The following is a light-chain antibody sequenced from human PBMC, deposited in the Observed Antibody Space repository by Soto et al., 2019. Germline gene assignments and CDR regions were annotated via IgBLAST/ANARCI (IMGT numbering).Light chain of an antibody. J-gene: IGKJ1*01. Sequence: DIQMTQSPSSLSASVGDRVTITCRASQSISIYLNWYQQKPGKAPKVLIYAASSLQSGVPPRFSGSGSGTDFTLTISSLQPDDFATYYCQHYNSYSEAFGQGTKVDIK. CDR2: AAS. V-gene: IGKV1-39*01. CDR3: QHYNSYSEA. CDR1: QSISIY.